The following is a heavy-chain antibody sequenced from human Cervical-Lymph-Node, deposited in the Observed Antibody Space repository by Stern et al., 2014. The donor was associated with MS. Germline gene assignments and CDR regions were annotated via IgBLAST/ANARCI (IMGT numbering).Heavy chain of an antibody. CDR2: VHYSGTT. V-gene: IGHV4-59*08. J-gene: IGHJ4*02. Sequence: QLQLQESGPGLVKPSETLSLTCSVSGGSISSYYWNWIRQPPGKGLEWIANVHYSGTTNYNPSPKSRVTLLLHTSMNKISLKLTSVTAADTAVYYCAGSGTYYPDYWGQGILVTVSS. D-gene: IGHD3-3*01. CDR3: AGSGTYYPDY. CDR1: GGSISSYY.